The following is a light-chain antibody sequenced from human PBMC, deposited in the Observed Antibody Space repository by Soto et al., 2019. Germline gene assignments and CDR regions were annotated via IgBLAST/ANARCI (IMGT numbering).Light chain of an antibody. Sequence: DVVMTQSPLSLPVTLGQPASISCRSSQSLVDSDGNTYFHWFQQRPGQSPRRLLYKVSNRDSGVPGRFSGSGSGTDFTLKISRVEAEDVGVYYCMQGTHWPWTFGQGTKVEIK. CDR2: KVS. J-gene: IGKJ1*01. CDR3: MQGTHWPWT. CDR1: QSLVDSDGNTY. V-gene: IGKV2-30*01.